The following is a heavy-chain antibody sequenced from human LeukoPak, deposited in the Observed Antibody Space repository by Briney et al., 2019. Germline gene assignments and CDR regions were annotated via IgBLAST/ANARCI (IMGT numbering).Heavy chain of an antibody. CDR2: ISGSGDVI. V-gene: IGHV3-48*03. Sequence: GGSLRLSCAASGFTFSSYEMNWVRQAPGKRLEWVSYISGSGDVIHYADSVKGRFIISRDNAENSLFLQMNSLRAEDTAVYYCARPLGYSGSGNYYAYWGQGTLVTVSS. D-gene: IGHD3-10*01. CDR3: ARPLGYSGSGNYYAY. J-gene: IGHJ4*02. CDR1: GFTFSSYE.